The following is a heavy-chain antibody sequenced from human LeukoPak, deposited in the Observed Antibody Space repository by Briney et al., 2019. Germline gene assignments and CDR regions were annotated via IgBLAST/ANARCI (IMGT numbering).Heavy chain of an antibody. D-gene: IGHD3-22*01. CDR2: ISASGAVP. J-gene: IGHJ4*02. CDR1: GFRFDSFY. CDR3: ARSLIVASEDY. Sequence: PGGSLRLSCAASGFRFDSFYMGWIRQVPGKGLDYIALISASGAVPYYAESVEGRFTISRDNAKNSVSLQVNSLSADDTAIYYCARSLIVASEDYWGQGTQVIVSS. V-gene: IGHV3-11*04.